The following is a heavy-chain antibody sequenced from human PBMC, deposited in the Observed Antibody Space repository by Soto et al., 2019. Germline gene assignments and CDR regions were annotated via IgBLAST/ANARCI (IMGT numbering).Heavy chain of an antibody. V-gene: IGHV4-34*01. CDR3: ARQRDYYDSSGDSYFDY. CDR2: IHHSGST. CDR1: GGSFSGYY. D-gene: IGHD3-22*01. Sequence: PSETLSLTCAVYGGSFSGYYWTWIRQPPGKGLEWIGSIHHSGSTYYNPSLKSRVTISVDTSKNQFSLKLSSVTAADTALYYCARQRDYYDSSGDSYFDYWGQGTLVTVSS. J-gene: IGHJ4*02.